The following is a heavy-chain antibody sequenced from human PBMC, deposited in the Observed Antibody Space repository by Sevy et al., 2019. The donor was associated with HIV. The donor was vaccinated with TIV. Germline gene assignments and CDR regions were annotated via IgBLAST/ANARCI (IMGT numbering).Heavy chain of an antibody. V-gene: IGHV1-24*01. CDR3: ATEGDSSGYYRYNWFDP. J-gene: IGHJ5*02. CDR1: GYTLTELS. Sequence: ASVKVSCKVSGYTLTELSMHWVRQAPGKGLEWMGGFDPEDGETIYAQKFQGRVTMTEDTSTDTAYMELSSLRSEDTAVYYCATEGDSSGYYRYNWFDPWGQGTLVTVSS. CDR2: FDPEDGET. D-gene: IGHD3-22*01.